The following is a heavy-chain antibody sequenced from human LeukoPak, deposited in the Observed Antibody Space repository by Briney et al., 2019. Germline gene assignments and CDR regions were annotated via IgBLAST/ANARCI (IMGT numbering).Heavy chain of an antibody. V-gene: IGHV3-21*01. J-gene: IGHJ6*04. D-gene: IGHD3-10*02. CDR3: AELGITMIGGV. CDR1: GFTFSSYS. CDR2: ISSSSSYI. Sequence: GGSLRLSCVASGFTFSSYSMNWVRQAPGKGLEWVSSISSSSSYIYYADSVKGRFTISRDNAKNSLYLQTNSLRAEDTAVYYCAELGITMIGGVWGKGTTVTISS.